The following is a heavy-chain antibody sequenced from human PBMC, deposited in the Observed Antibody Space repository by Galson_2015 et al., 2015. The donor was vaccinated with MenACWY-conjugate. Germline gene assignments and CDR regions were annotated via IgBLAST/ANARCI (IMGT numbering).Heavy chain of an antibody. Sequence: SLRLSCAVSGFTFRNYWMTWVRQAPGKGLEWVASIKKDGSEKYYVDSVKGRFTISRDNAKNSLHLEMNSLRVEDTAVYSCARGHYGMDVWGQGTTVTASS. CDR3: ARGHYGMDV. CDR1: GFTFRNYW. V-gene: IGHV3-7*03. CDR2: IKKDGSEK. J-gene: IGHJ6*02.